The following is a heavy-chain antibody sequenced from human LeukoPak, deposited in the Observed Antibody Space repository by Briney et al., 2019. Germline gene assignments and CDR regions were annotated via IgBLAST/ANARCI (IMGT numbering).Heavy chain of an antibody. D-gene: IGHD6-13*01. V-gene: IGHV3-7*01. CDR1: GFTFSSCW. CDR2: IKQDGSEK. CDR3: ARIAAAGTPPLCYYYYGMDV. J-gene: IGHJ6*02. Sequence: GGSLRLSCAASGFTFSSCWMSWVRQAPGKGLEWVANIKQDGSEKYYVDSVKGRFTISRDNAKNSLYLQMNSLRAEDTAVYYCARIAAAGTPPLCYYYYGMDVWGQGTTVTVSS.